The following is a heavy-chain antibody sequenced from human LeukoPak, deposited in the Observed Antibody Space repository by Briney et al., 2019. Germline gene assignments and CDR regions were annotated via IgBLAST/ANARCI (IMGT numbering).Heavy chain of an antibody. Sequence: ASVKVSCKASGYTFTSYAMHWVRQALGQRLEWMGWINAGNGNTKYSQKFQGRVTITRDTSASTAYMELSSLRSEDTAVYYCARGGDFYDFWSGYYTGMDYWGQGTLVTVSS. CDR2: INAGNGNT. V-gene: IGHV1-3*01. CDR3: ARGGDFYDFWSGYYTGMDY. D-gene: IGHD3-3*01. CDR1: GYTFTSYA. J-gene: IGHJ4*02.